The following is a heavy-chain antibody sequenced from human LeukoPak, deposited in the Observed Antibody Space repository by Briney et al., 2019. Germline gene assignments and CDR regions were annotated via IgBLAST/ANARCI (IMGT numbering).Heavy chain of an antibody. Sequence: GGSLRLSCAASGFTFSSYWMHWVRQAPGKGLVWVSRINSDGSSTNYADSVKGRFTSSRGNAKNTLYLQMNSLRAEDTAVYYCARDASWCGYPDYWGQGTLVTVSS. CDR1: GFTFSSYW. CDR2: INSDGSST. CDR3: ARDASWCGYPDY. V-gene: IGHV3-74*01. J-gene: IGHJ4*02. D-gene: IGHD3-3*01.